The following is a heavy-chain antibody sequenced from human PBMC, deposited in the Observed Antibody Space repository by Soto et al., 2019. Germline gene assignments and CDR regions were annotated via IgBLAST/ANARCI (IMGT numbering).Heavy chain of an antibody. CDR1: GFTFSSYA. D-gene: IGHD3-10*01. J-gene: IGHJ6*02. Sequence: GGSLRLSCAASGFTFSSYAMSWVRQAPGKGLEWVSAISGSGGSTYYADSVKGRFTISRDNSKNTLYLQMNSLRAEDTAVYYCAKLRGGRSYYYGSGSYRTPSYYGMDVWGQGTTVTVSS. V-gene: IGHV3-23*01. CDR3: AKLRGGRSYYYGSGSYRTPSYYGMDV. CDR2: ISGSGGST.